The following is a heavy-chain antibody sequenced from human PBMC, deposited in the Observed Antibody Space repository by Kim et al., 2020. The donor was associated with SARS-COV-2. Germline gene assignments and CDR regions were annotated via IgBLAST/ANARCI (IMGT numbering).Heavy chain of an antibody. D-gene: IGHD3-16*02. Sequence: GGSLRLSCAASGFTFSSYSMNWVRQAPGKGLEWVSSISSSSSYIYYADSVKGRFTISRDNAKNSLYLQMNSLRAEDTAVYYCARDPVMITFGGVIGPDYWGQGTLVTVSS. V-gene: IGHV3-21*01. CDR3: ARDPVMITFGGVIGPDY. J-gene: IGHJ4*02. CDR2: ISSSSSYI. CDR1: GFTFSSYS.